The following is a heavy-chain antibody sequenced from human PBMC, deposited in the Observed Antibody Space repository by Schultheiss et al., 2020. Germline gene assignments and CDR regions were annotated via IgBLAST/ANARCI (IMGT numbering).Heavy chain of an antibody. Sequence: GESLKISCAASGFTFSDYYMSWIRQAPGKGLEWVSYISSSGSTIYYADSVKGRFTISRDNAKNSLYLQMNSLRAEDTAVYYCETGTTGGYYYYGMDVWGKGTTVTGSS. J-gene: IGHJ6*04. CDR1: GFTFSDYY. V-gene: IGHV3-11*01. D-gene: IGHD1-1*01. CDR2: ISSSGSTI. CDR3: ETGTTGGYYYYGMDV.